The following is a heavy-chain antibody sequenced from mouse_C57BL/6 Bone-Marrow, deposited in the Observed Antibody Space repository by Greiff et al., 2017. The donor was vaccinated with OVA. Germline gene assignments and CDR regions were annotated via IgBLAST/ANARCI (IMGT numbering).Heavy chain of an antibody. CDR1: GYTFTSYW. J-gene: IGHJ4*01. CDR2: IHPSDSDT. Sequence: QVQLQQPGADLVKPGASVKVSCKASGYTFTSYWMHWVKQRPGQGLEWIGRIHPSDSDTNSNQKFKGKATLTVAKSSSTAYMQLSSLASDDTAVYYCAMGSNYYCGSSYAMDYWGQGTSVTVSS. CDR3: AMGSNYYCGSSYAMDY. V-gene: IGHV1-74*01. D-gene: IGHD1-1*01.